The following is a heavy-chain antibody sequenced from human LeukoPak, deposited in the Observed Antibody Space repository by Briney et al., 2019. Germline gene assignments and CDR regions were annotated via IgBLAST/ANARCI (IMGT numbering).Heavy chain of an antibody. V-gene: IGHV3-23*01. CDR2: ISGSGGST. CDR1: GFTFSSYA. J-gene: IGHJ6*02. D-gene: IGHD1-26*01. CDR3: AKRGQRPGATSDYYYGMDV. Sequence: PGGSLRLSCAASGFTFSSYAMSWVRQATGKGLEWVSAISGSGGSTYYADSVKGRFTISRDNSKNTLYLQMNSLRAEDTAVYYCAKRGQRPGATSDYYYGMDVWGQGTTVTVSS.